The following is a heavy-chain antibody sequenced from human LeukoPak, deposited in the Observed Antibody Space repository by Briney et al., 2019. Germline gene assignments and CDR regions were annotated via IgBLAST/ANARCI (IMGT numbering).Heavy chain of an antibody. V-gene: IGHV5-10-1*01. J-gene: IGHJ4*02. Sequence: GESLRIPCKGSGYNFSFYWITWVRQIPGKGLEWLGRIDRSDSETNYNPSFQGHVTISADRSISTAYLQWSGLKASDTAIFYCARGGRQSCGSTGCNIDYWGQGTPVTVSS. CDR1: GYNFSFYW. CDR3: ARGGRQSCGSTGCNIDY. CDR2: IDRSDSET. D-gene: IGHD2-2*01.